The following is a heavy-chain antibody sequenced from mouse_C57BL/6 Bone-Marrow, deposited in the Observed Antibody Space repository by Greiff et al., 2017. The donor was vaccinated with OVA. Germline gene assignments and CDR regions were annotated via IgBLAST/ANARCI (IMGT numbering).Heavy chain of an antibody. CDR1: GFTFSSYA. J-gene: IGHJ1*03. Sequence: EVQRVESGGGLVKPGGSLKLSCAASGFTFSSYAMSWVRQTPEKRLEWVATISDGGSYTYYPDNVKGRFTISRDNAKNNLYLQMSHLKSEDTTMYYCARVYYGNYMGYFDVWGTGTTVTVSS. V-gene: IGHV5-4*01. CDR2: ISDGGSYT. CDR3: ARVYYGNYMGYFDV. D-gene: IGHD2-1*01.